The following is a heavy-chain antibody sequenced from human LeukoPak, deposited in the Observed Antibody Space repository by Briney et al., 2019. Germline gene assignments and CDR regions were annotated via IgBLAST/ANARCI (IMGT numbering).Heavy chain of an antibody. V-gene: IGHV3-33*06. CDR2: IWYDGSNK. CDR1: GFTFSSYG. CDR3: AKDRDGYYYDSSGYPVH. Sequence: TGGSLRLSCAASGFTFSSYGMHWVRQAPGKGLEWVAVIWYDGSNKYYADSVKGRFTISRDNSKNTLYLQMNSLRAEDTAVYYCAKDRDGYYYDSSGYPVHWGQGTLVTVSS. J-gene: IGHJ4*02. D-gene: IGHD3-22*01.